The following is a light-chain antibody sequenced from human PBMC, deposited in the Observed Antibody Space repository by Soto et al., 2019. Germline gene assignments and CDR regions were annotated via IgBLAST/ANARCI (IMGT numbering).Light chain of an antibody. J-gene: IGLJ1*01. Sequence: QSVLTQPASLSGSPGQLITISCTGTSSDVGSYNLVSWYQQHPGKAPKLMLYQVSKRPSGVSNRFSGSKSGNTASLTISGFQAEDEADYYCCSYAGSSTFYVFGTGTNVTVL. CDR1: SSDVGSYNL. V-gene: IGLV2-23*02. CDR3: CSYAGSSTFYV. CDR2: QVS.